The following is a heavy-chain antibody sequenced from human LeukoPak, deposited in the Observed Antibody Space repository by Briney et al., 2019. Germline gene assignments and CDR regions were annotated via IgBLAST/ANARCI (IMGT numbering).Heavy chain of an antibody. Sequence: GASVKVSCKASGYTFTSYGIGRVRQAPGQGLEWMGWISAYNGNTNYAQKFQGRVTMTRNTSISTAYMELSSLRSEDTAVYYCARGLIRTYYDFWSGYYPEDYWGQGTLVTVSS. CDR1: GYTFTSYG. V-gene: IGHV1-18*01. J-gene: IGHJ4*02. CDR3: ARGLIRTYYDFWSGYYPEDY. D-gene: IGHD3-3*01. CDR2: ISAYNGNT.